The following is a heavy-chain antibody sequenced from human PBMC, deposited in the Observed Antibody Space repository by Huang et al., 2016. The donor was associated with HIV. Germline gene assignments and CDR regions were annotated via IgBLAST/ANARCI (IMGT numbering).Heavy chain of an antibody. CDR1: GGTFSSYA. Sequence: QVQLVQSGAEVKKPGSSVKVSCKASGGTFSSYAISWVRQAPGQGREWMGGIIPIFGKANYAQKCQGRVTITADESTSTAYMELSSLRSEDTAVYYCARARGYYDSSVSYYFDYWGQGTLVTVSS. V-gene: IGHV1-69*13. CDR3: ARARGYYDSSVSYYFDY. J-gene: IGHJ4*02. CDR2: IIPIFGKA. D-gene: IGHD3-22*01.